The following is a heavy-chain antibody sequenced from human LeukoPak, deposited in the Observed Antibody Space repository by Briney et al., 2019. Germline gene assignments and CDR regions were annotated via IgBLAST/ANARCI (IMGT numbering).Heavy chain of an antibody. V-gene: IGHV4-4*07. CDR3: ARDGADVYGRAFDY. J-gene: IGHJ4*02. CDR1: GGSISSYF. D-gene: IGHD3-10*01. Sequence: ASETPSLTCNVSGGSISSYFWTWIRQPAGKGLEWIGRIHASGTTNYNSSLKSRVSMSVDTSKNQFSLKLTSVTAADTAVYFCARDGADVYGRAFDYWGQGTLVSVSS. CDR2: IHASGTT.